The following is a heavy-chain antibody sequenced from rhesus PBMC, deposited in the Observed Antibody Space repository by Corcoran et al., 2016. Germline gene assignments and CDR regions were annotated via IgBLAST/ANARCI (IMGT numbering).Heavy chain of an antibody. Sequence: QVQLQESGPGLVKPSETLSLTCAVSGGSFSGYSWGWIRQPPGKGLEWIGDIGGSSGSTYNNPAIKRRVTMSTDTSKNQFSLKLSSGTAADTAVYYCARVYSNYEADYWGQGVLVTVSS. CDR3: ARVYSNYEADY. V-gene: IGHV4-165*01. CDR2: IGGSSGST. J-gene: IGHJ4*01. CDR1: GGSFSGYS. D-gene: IGHD4-23*01.